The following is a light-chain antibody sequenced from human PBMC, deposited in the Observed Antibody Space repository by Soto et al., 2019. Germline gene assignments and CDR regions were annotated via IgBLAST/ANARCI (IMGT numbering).Light chain of an antibody. CDR2: DAS. V-gene: IGKV1-12*02. Sequence: DIQMTQSPSSVPASVGGRVTITCRASENMGDWLAWYQQKPGKVPQLLIYDASSLQSGVPSRFTGSRSGPIFTLVISSLQPEDFATYYCQQSNIFPFTFGGGTKV. CDR3: QQSNIFPFT. CDR1: ENMGDW. J-gene: IGKJ4*01.